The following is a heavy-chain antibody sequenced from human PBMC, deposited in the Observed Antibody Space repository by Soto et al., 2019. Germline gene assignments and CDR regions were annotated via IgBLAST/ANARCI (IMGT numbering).Heavy chain of an antibody. J-gene: IGHJ4*02. CDR2: LSPTTGST. CDR3: ARPPGYVTDWYYFDT. V-gene: IGHV1-2*02. D-gene: IGHD3-9*01. CDR1: GNTLTSFY. Sequence: ASVKVSCKTSGNTLTSFYIHWVRQAPGQGLEWVGRLSPTTGSTNYAQHFQCRVTVTWDMSTFTAYMELSSLIYEDTAVYYCARPPGYVTDWYYFDTWGQGTQVTVSS.